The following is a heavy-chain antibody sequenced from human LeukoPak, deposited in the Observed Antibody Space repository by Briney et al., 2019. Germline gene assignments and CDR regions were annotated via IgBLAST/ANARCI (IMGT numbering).Heavy chain of an antibody. CDR2: ISGSGGST. J-gene: IGHJ4*02. Sequence: GGSLRLSCAASGFTSSSYAMSWVRQAPGKGLEWVSAISGSGGSTYYADSVKGRFTISRDNSKNTLYLQMNSLRAEDTAVYYCARSKSYSSGWTDFDRWGQGTLVTVSS. V-gene: IGHV3-23*01. D-gene: IGHD6-19*01. CDR3: ARSKSYSSGWTDFDR. CDR1: GFTSSSYA.